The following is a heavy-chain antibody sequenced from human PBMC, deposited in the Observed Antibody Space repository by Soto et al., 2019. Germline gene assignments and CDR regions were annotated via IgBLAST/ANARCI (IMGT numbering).Heavy chain of an antibody. CDR2: ISDYGSNK. V-gene: IGHV3-30-3*01. CDR1: AFTYSGFP. J-gene: IGHJ6*02. D-gene: IGHD3-10*01. CDR3: ARDGDYYGAGSYYTPYYYGMDV. Sequence: PGGSLRPSCAASAFTYSGFPMHWVRQAPGKGLERIAGISDYGSNKYYADSVKGRFTISRDNSKNALYLQMNSLRAEDTAVYYCARDGDYYGAGSYYTPYYYGMDVLGRGTTVTV.